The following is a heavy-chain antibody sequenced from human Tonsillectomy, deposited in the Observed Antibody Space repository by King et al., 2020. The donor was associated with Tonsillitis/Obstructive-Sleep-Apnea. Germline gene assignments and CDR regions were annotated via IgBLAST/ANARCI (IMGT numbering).Heavy chain of an antibody. CDR1: GYTFTSYD. Sequence: VQLVESGAEVKKPGASVKVSCKASGYTFTSYDINWVRQATGQGLEWMGWMNPNSGNTGYAQKFQGRVTMTRDTSISTAYMELSSLRSEATAVYYCAGRERGYCSTTSCPSWYFDLWGRGTLVTVSS. V-gene: IGHV1-8*01. CDR3: AGRERGYCSTTSCPSWYFDL. CDR2: MNPNSGNT. J-gene: IGHJ2*01. D-gene: IGHD2-2*01.